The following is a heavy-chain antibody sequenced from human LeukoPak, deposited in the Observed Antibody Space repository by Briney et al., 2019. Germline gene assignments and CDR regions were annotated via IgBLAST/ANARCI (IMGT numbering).Heavy chain of an antibody. CDR3: ARDLYTADGMDV. D-gene: IGHD5-18*01. V-gene: IGHV4-30-2*01. CDR2: IYHSGST. J-gene: IGHJ6*02. CDR1: GGSISSGGYS. Sequence: PSETLSLTCAVSGGSISSGGYSWSWIRQPPGKGLEWIGYIYHSGSTYYNPSLKSRVTISVDTSKNQFSLKLNSVTAADTAVYFCARDLYTADGMDVWGQGTTVTVSS.